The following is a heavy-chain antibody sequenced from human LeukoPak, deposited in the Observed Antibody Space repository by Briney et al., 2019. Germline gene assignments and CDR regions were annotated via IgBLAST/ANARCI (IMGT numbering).Heavy chain of an antibody. D-gene: IGHD5-18*01. CDR2: ISSSSIYI. J-gene: IGHJ4*02. Sequence: GGSRRLSCAASGFTFSSYGMNWVRQAPGRGLEWVSSISSSSIYIYYADSVKGRFTISRDNAKNSLYLQMNSLRAEDTAVYYCARVDTAMAGDYWGQGTLVTVSS. CDR1: GFTFSSYG. V-gene: IGHV3-21*01. CDR3: ARVDTAMAGDY.